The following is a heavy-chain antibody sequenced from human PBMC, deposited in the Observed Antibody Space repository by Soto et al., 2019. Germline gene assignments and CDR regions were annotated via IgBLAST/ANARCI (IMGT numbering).Heavy chain of an antibody. CDR3: AKGVRGVINWFDP. J-gene: IGHJ5*02. V-gene: IGHV3-9*01. CDR1: GFTFDDYA. Sequence: EVQLVESGGGLVQPGRSLRLSCAASGFTFDDYAMHWVRQAPGKGLEWVSGISWNSGSIGYADSVKGRFTISRDNAKNSLYLQMNSLRAEDTALYYCAKGVRGVINWFDPWDQGTLVTVSS. CDR2: ISWNSGSI. D-gene: IGHD3-10*01.